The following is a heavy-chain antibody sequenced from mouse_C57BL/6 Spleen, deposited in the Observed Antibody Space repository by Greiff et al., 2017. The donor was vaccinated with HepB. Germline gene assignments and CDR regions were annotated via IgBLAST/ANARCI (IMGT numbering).Heavy chain of an antibody. J-gene: IGHJ4*01. CDR3: AREGGAMDY. Sequence: EVQLQQSGPGLVKPSQSLSLTCSVTGYSITSGYYWNWIRQFPGNKLEWMGYISYDGSNNYNPSLKNRISITRDTSKNQFFLKLNSVTTEDTATYYGAREGGAMDYWGQGTSVTVSS. CDR2: ISYDGSN. V-gene: IGHV3-6*01. CDR1: GYSITSGYY.